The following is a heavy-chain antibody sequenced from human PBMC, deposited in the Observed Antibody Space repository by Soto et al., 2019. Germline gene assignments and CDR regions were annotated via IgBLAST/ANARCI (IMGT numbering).Heavy chain of an antibody. V-gene: IGHV1-2*02. J-gene: IGHJ5*02. CDR1: GYTFTGYY. D-gene: IGHD6-13*01. CDR2: INPNSGGT. Sequence: ASVKVYCKASGYTFTGYYMHWVRQAPGQGLEWMGWINPNSGGTNYAQKFQGRVTMTRDTSISTAYMELSRLRSDDTAVYYCARDPYEGSSSVSWGQGTLVTVSS. CDR3: ARDPYEGSSSVS.